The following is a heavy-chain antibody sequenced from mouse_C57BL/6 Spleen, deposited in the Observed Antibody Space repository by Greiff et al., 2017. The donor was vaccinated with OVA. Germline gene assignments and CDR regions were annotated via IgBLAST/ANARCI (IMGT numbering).Heavy chain of an antibody. CDR2: IYPGSGGT. D-gene: IGHD2-12*01. V-gene: IGHV1-55*01. Sequence: VQLQQPGAELVKPGASVKMSCKASGYTFTSYWMTWVKQRPRQGLEWIGNIYPGSGGTNYNEKFKSKATLTVDTSSSTAYMQLSSLPSGDSAVYYCAIRDPHAMACWGQGTSVTVSS. J-gene: IGHJ4*01. CDR1: GYTFTSYW. CDR3: AIRDPHAMAC.